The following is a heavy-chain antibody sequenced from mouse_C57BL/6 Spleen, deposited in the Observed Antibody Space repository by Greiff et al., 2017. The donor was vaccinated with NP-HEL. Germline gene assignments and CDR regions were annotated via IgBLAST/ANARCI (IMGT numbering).Heavy chain of an antibody. Sequence: VQLQQPGAELVKPGASVKLSCKASGYTFTSYWMHWVKQRPGRGLEWIGRIDPNSGGTKYNEKFKSKATLTVDKPSSTAYMQLSSLTSEDSAVYYCARSITTVVVYWYFDVWGTGTTVTVSS. CDR1: GYTFTSYW. CDR2: IDPNSGGT. J-gene: IGHJ1*03. V-gene: IGHV1-72*01. D-gene: IGHD1-1*01. CDR3: ARSITTVVVYWYFDV.